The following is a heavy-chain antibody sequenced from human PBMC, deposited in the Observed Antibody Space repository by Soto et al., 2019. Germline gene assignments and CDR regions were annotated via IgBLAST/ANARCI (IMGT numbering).Heavy chain of an antibody. J-gene: IGHJ5*02. Sequence: ASVKVSCKASGYTFTNYGVTWVRQAPGQGLEWMGWISAYTDNPNYAQKFQGRVTMTIDTSTATAYMDLRSLTSDDTAVYYCARVIPGAEAWFGPWGQGTLVTVSS. D-gene: IGHD2-2*01. CDR2: ISAYTDNP. V-gene: IGHV1-18*01. CDR3: ARVIPGAEAWFGP. CDR1: GYTFTNYG.